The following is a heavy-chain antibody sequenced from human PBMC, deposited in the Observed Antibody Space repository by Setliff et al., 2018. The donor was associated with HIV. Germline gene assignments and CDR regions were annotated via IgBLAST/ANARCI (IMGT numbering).Heavy chain of an antibody. Sequence: ASVKVSCKAPGFTFTSSAMQWVRQARGQRLEWIGWIVVGSDNTNYAQKFQERVTITRDLSTSTAYMELSSLRSEDTAVYYCAAASNRRVRGVNLHYYYYMDVWGKGTTVTVSS. CDR3: AAASNRRVRGVNLHYYYYMDV. J-gene: IGHJ6*03. D-gene: IGHD3-10*01. V-gene: IGHV1-58*02. CDR1: GFTFTSSA. CDR2: IVVGSDNT.